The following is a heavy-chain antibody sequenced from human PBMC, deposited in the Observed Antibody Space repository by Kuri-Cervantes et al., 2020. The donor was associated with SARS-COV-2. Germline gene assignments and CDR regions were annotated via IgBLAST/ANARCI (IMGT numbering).Heavy chain of an antibody. V-gene: IGHV1-69*13. CDR1: GYSFTTYW. D-gene: IGHD3-3*01. CDR3: VLRYAFDI. J-gene: IGHJ3*02. CDR2: IIPIFGTA. Sequence: SVKVSCKGSGYSFTTYWIGWVRQAPGQGLEWMGGIIPIFGTANYAQKFQGRVTITADESTSTAYMELSSLRSEDTAVYYCVLRYAFDIWGQGTMVTVSS.